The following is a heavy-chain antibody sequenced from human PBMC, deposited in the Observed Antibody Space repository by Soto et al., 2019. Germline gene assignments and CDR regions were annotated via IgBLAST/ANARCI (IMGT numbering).Heavy chain of an antibody. CDR2: ISWDSANM. J-gene: IGHJ3*02. CDR1: EFNFDDYV. Sequence: ESGGGLVQPGRSLRLSCAGAEFNFDDYVMEWIRQAPGKGLEWVSGISWDSANMGYADSVRGRFTISRDNAKKSLYLQMNSLRVEDTALYYCARGRYFESTGHVAAPDIWGQGTMVTVSS. D-gene: IGHD3-22*01. V-gene: IGHV3-9*01. CDR3: ARGRYFESTGHVAAPDI.